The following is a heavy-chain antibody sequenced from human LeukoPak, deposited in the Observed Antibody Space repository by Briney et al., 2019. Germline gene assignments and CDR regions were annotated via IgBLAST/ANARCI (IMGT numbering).Heavy chain of an antibody. V-gene: IGHV3-23*01. CDR3: ARDPVTGIPDYLDH. D-gene: IGHD2-21*02. CDR1: GFTFSNYA. CDR2: IRGSGTST. J-gene: IGHJ4*02. Sequence: GGSLRLSCAVSGFTFSNYAMNWVRQAPGKGLEWVSGIRGSGTSTYFADSVKGRFTISRDSSENMLYLQMDSLKPDDTAVYYCARDPVTGIPDYLDHWGQGSLVTVS.